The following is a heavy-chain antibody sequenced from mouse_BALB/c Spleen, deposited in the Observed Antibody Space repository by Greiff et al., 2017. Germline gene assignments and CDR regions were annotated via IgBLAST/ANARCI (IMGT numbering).Heavy chain of an antibody. D-gene: IGHD1-1*01. J-gene: IGHJ2*01. CDR1: GFTFSSYG. CDR3: ASVYYYGSSYFDY. Sequence: EVQRVESGGGLVQPGGSLKLSCAASGFTFSSYGMSWVRQTPDKRLELVATINSNGGSTYYPDSVKGRFTISRDNAKNTLYLQMSSLKSEDTAMYYCASVYYYGSSYFDYWGQGTTLTVSS. V-gene: IGHV5-6-3*01. CDR2: INSNGGST.